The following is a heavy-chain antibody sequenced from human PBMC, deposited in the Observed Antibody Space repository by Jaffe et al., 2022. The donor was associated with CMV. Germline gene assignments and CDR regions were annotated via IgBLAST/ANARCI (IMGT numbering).Heavy chain of an antibody. CDR3: ARNSEGVRGSGSYNGQDRLYYYYGMDV. V-gene: IGHV3-21*01. D-gene: IGHD3-10*01. CDR2: ISSSSSYI. J-gene: IGHJ6*02. CDR1: GFTFSSYS. Sequence: EVQLVESGGGLVKPGGSLRLSCAASGFTFSSYSMNWVRQAPGKGLEWVSSISSSSSYIYYADSVKGRFTISRDNAKNSLYLQMNSLRAEDTAVYYCARNSEGVRGSGSYNGQDRLYYYYGMDVWGQGTTVTVSS.